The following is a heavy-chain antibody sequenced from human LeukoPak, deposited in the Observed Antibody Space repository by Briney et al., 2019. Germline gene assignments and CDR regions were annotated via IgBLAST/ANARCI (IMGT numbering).Heavy chain of an antibody. CDR2: ISGSGGST. J-gene: IGHJ3*02. CDR1: GFTFSSYA. V-gene: IGHV3-23*01. D-gene: IGHD3-16*01. CDR3: AKFLYDCVWDRPAFDI. Sequence: GGSLRLSCAASGFTFSSYAMSWVRQAPGKGLEWVSAISGSGGSTYYADSVKGRFTISRDNSKNTLYLQMNSLRAEDTAVYYCAKFLYDCVWDRPAFDIWGQGTMVTVSS.